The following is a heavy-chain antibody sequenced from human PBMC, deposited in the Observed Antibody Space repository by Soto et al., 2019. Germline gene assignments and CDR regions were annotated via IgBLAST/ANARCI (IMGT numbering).Heavy chain of an antibody. V-gene: IGHV3-30-3*01. CDR1: GFNFSSYA. CDR2: ISYDGSNK. J-gene: IGHJ4*02. Sequence: QVQLVESGGGVVQPGRSLILSCAASGFNFSSYAMHWVRQAPGKGLEWVAVISYDGSNKYYADTVKGPFTISRDNSKNTLYLQMNSLGGDDTAVYYCARGSNLGYCSGGSCCPPAEYFAYWGQGTLVTVS. D-gene: IGHD2-15*01. CDR3: ARGSNLGYCSGGSCCPPAEYFAY.